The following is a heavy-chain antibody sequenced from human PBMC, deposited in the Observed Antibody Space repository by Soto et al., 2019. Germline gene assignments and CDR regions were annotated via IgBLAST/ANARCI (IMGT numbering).Heavy chain of an antibody. Sequence: EVQLVESGGGLVQPGGSLRLSCAASGFTSSSYWIHWFRQAPGKGLLWVSRISNDGSSTNYADSVKGRFTSSRDNAKNTVYLQMKSRRAEDTAVYYCARDTSYYESSDHLAAAAFDLWCQGTMVTVSS. V-gene: IGHV3-74*01. J-gene: IGHJ3*01. CDR1: GFTSSSYW. CDR2: ISNDGSST. CDR3: ARDTSYYESSDHLAAAAFDL. D-gene: IGHD3-22*01.